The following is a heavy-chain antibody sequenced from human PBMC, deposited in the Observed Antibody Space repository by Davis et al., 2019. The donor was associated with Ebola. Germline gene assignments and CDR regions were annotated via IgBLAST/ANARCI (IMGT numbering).Heavy chain of an antibody. CDR2: ISAYNGNT. CDR3: ARDRFLNWFDP. J-gene: IGHJ5*02. V-gene: IGHV1-18*01. Sequence: ASVKVSCKASAGTFSSYAISWVRQATGQGLEWMGWISAYNGNTNYAQKLQGRVTMTTDTSTSTAYMELRSLRSDDTAVYYCARDRFLNWFDPWGQGTLVTVSS. D-gene: IGHD3-3*01. CDR1: AGTFSSYA.